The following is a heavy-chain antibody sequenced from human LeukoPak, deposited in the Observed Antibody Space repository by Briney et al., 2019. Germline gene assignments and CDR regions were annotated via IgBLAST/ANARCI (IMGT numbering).Heavy chain of an antibody. CDR1: GFTFRSYG. Sequence: GGSLRLFCAASGFTFRSYGMHWVPQAPGKGLEWVAVISYDGSNKYYADSVKGRFTISRDNSKNTLYLQMNSLRAEDTAVYYCAKDRPRPDNYFHYWGQGTLVSVSS. J-gene: IGHJ4*02. V-gene: IGHV3-30*18. CDR2: ISYDGSNK. CDR3: AKDRPRPDNYFHY.